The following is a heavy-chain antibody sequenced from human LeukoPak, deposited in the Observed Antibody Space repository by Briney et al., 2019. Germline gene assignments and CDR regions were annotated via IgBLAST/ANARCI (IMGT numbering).Heavy chain of an antibody. V-gene: IGHV3-23*01. CDR2: ISGSGGST. D-gene: IGHD5-12*01. CDR1: GFTFSSYG. Sequence: PGGTLRLSCAASGFTFSSYGMSWVRQAPGKGLEWVSVISGSGGSTYYAASVKGRFTISRDNSKNTLYLQMNSLRAEDTAVYYCARYRSYFDYWGQGTLVTVSS. CDR3: ARYRSYFDY. J-gene: IGHJ4*02.